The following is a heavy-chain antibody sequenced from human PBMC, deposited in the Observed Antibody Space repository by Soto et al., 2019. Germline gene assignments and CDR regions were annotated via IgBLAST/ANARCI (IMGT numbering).Heavy chain of an antibody. J-gene: IGHJ4*02. V-gene: IGHV4-39*01. CDR3: ARQNIRVDY. Sequence: PSETLSLTCTVSGGSSPNSNYYWGWIRQPPGKGLEWIGSIYYSGSTDYNPSLKSRVTISVDTSKNQFSLKLSSVTAADTAVYYCARQNIRVDYWGQGTLVTVS. CDR1: GGSSPNSNYY. CDR2: IYYSGST.